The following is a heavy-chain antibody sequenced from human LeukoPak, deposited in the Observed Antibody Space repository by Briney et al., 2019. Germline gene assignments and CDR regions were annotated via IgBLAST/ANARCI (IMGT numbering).Heavy chain of an antibody. D-gene: IGHD6-13*01. V-gene: IGHV4-4*08. CDR3: ARESSSWYYDY. CDR1: GGSVTSDY. CDR2: IYFSGST. J-gene: IGHJ4*02. Sequence: SETLSLTCTVSGGSVTSDYWSWIRQTPGKGLEWIGHIYFSGSTHYNPSLLSRVSISMDTAKNQISLNLNSVTAADTAVYYCARESSSWYYDYWGQGTLVTVSS.